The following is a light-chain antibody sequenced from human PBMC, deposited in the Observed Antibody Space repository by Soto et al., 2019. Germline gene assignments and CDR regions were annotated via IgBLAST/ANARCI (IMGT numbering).Light chain of an antibody. CDR1: QNIISW. J-gene: IGKJ2*01. CDR3: QQYISFPHT. CDR2: KAS. V-gene: IGKV1-5*03. Sequence: DIQMTQSPSTLSASVGDRVTITCRASQNIISWLAWYQQKPGKAPKLLTYKASSLESGVPSRFSGSGSGTDFPLTINSLQPDDFATYYCQQYISFPHTFGQGTKLEIK.